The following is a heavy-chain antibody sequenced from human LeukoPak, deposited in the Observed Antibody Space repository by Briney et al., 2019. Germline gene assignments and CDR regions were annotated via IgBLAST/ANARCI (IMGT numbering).Heavy chain of an antibody. J-gene: IGHJ4*02. CDR3: ARAVSGRFDY. CDR1: GGSISPYP. CDR2: IYYIGST. Sequence: PSETLSLTCTVSGGSISPYPWGWIRPPPGKGLEWSGYIYYIGSTNYNPSLNSRVTISVDTSKNQFSLRLSSVTAADTAIYYCARAVSGRFDYWGQGTLVTVSS. V-gene: IGHV4-59*08. D-gene: IGHD6-19*01.